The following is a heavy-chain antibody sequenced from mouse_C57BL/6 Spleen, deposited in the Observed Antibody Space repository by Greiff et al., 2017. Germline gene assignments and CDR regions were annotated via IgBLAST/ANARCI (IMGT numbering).Heavy chain of an antibody. J-gene: IGHJ2*01. CDR1: GYTFTSYG. Sequence: VQGVESGAELARPGASVKLSCKASGYTFTSYGISWVKQRTGQGLEWIGEIYPRSGNTYYNEKFKGKATLTADKSSSTAYMELRSLTSEDSAVYFCARWDGNDYFDYWGQGTTLTVSS. CDR3: ARWDGNDYFDY. D-gene: IGHD1-1*01. CDR2: IYPRSGNT. V-gene: IGHV1-81*01.